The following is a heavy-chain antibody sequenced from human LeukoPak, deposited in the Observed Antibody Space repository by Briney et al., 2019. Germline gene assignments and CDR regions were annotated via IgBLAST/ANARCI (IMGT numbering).Heavy chain of an antibody. Sequence: ASVKVSCKASGYTFTSYDINWVRQATGQGLEWMGWMNPNSGNTGYAQKFQGRVTMTRNTSISTAYMELSSLRSEDTAVYYCARGGLNYYGSGSYHNWFDPWGQGTLVTVSS. CDR2: MNPNSGNT. V-gene: IGHV1-8*01. J-gene: IGHJ5*02. D-gene: IGHD3-10*01. CDR3: ARGGLNYYGSGSYHNWFDP. CDR1: GYTFTSYD.